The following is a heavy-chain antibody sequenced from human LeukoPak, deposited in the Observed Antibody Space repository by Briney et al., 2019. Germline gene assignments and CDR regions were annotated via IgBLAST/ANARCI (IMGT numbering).Heavy chain of an antibody. Sequence: GGSLRLSCAASGFTFSSYGMHWVRQAPGKGLEWVAVIWYDGSNKYYADSVKGRFTISRDNSKNTLFLQMNSLRAEDTAVYYCARGRDSSGWYEDYWGQGTLVTVSS. CDR2: IWYDGSNK. CDR1: GFTFSSYG. J-gene: IGHJ4*02. V-gene: IGHV3-33*08. D-gene: IGHD6-19*01. CDR3: ARGRDSSGWYEDY.